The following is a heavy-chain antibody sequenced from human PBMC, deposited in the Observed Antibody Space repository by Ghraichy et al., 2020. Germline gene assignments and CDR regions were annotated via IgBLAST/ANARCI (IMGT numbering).Heavy chain of an antibody. CDR1: GLPFSDHN. Sequence: LSLTCAASGLPFSDHNMDWVRQAPGKGLEWVGRTGNRANSYTTEYAASVKARFTISRDASKNSFYLQMNSLKTEDTAVYFCVAASYDGSPKPHFAYWGQGTLVTVSS. J-gene: IGHJ4*02. V-gene: IGHV3-72*01. D-gene: IGHD3-22*01. CDR3: VAASYDGSPKPHFAY. CDR2: TGNRANSYTT.